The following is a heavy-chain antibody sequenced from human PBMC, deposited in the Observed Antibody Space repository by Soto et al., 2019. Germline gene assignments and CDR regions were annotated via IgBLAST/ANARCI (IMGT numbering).Heavy chain of an antibody. V-gene: IGHV1-18*01. J-gene: IGHJ4*02. D-gene: IGHD3-10*01. CDR3: ARDISYGSGTAYGY. CDR2: ISNQNGDT. Sequence: QVQLVQSGAEVKKPGASVKVSCKASGYNFISHGISWVRQAPGKGLEWMGWISNQNGDTNYAQKVQDRATMTTDTSTSTAYMELRSLTSDDTAVYYCARDISYGSGTAYGYWGQGTLVTVSS. CDR1: GYNFISHG.